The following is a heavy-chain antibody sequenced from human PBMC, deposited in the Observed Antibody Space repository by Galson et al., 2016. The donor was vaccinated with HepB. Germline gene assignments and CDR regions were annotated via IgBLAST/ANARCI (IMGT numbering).Heavy chain of an antibody. CDR1: RDHY. J-gene: IGHJ4*02. D-gene: IGHD1-26*01. CDR3: ARWKSGSPVN. Sequence: RDHYMDWVRQAPGKGLEWLGRSKNKANSYTTEYAASVKGRFTISRDDSKNSLYLQMNSLKTEDTAVYYCARWKSGSPVNWGQGTLVTVSS. CDR2: SKNKANSYTT. V-gene: IGHV3-72*01.